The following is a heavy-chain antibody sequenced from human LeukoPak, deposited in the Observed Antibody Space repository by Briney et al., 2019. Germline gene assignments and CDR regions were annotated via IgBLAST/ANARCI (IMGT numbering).Heavy chain of an antibody. CDR2: IYYSGST. Sequence: SETLSLTCTVSGGSISSYYWSWIRQPPGKGLEWIGYIYYSGSTSYNPSLKSRVTISVDTSKNQFSLKLSSVTAADTAVYYCARGGSGSGMDVWGKGTTVTVSS. D-gene: IGHD6-19*01. CDR1: GGSISSYY. V-gene: IGHV4-59*01. J-gene: IGHJ6*04. CDR3: ARGGSGSGMDV.